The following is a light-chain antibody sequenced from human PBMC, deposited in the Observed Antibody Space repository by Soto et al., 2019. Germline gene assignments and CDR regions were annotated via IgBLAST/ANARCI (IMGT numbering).Light chain of an antibody. Sequence: EIMLTQSPGTLSLSPGERATLSCRASQSVSSSFLAWYQQKPGQAPRLLIYGASIRATGIPDRFSGSGSGTDFTLTISRMEPEDFAMYLCQPCGTFLWTFGQGTKVEIK. V-gene: IGKV3-20*01. CDR2: GAS. CDR1: QSVSSSF. J-gene: IGKJ1*01. CDR3: QPCGTFLWT.